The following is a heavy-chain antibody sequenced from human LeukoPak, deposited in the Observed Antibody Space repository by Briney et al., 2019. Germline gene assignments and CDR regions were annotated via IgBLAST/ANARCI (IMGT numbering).Heavy chain of an antibody. CDR3: ASAFTYYYDSSGLLYYGMDV. CDR1: GGSISSYY. V-gene: IGHV4-59*12. D-gene: IGHD3-22*01. J-gene: IGHJ6*02. CDR2: IYYSGST. Sequence: SETPSLTCTVSGGSISSYYWSWIRQPPGKGLEWIGYIYYSGSTNYNPSLKSRVTISVDTSKNQFSLKLSSVTAADTAVYYCASAFTYYYDSSGLLYYGMDVWGQGTTVTVSS.